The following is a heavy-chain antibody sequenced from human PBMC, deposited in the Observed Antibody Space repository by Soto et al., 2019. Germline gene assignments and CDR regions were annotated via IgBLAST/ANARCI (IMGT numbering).Heavy chain of an antibody. V-gene: IGHV1-46*01. CDR1: GYTFTSYY. Sequence: ASVKVSCNASGYTFTSYYMHWVRQAPGQELEWMGIINPSGGSTSYAQKFQGRVTMTRDTSTSTVYMELSSRRSEDTAVYYCARGLLGGPSTITKGLYYYYGMDVWGQGTTVTVSS. CDR2: INPSGGST. J-gene: IGHJ6*02. D-gene: IGHD5-12*01. CDR3: ARGLLGGPSTITKGLYYYYGMDV.